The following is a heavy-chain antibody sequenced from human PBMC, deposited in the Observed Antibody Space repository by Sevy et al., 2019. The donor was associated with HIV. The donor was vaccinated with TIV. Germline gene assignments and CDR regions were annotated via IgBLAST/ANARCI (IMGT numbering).Heavy chain of an antibody. CDR1: GFTFSNYY. Sequence: GGSLRLSCAASGFTFSNYYMNWVRQGPGKGLVWVARLNGDGSDINYADSVRGRFTMPRDNTKNTLYLQMSSLRGEDTAVYYCFVRIRDSSEIDYWGQGTLVTVSS. CDR2: LNGDGSDI. J-gene: IGHJ4*02. D-gene: IGHD6-6*01. CDR3: FVRIRDSSEIDY. V-gene: IGHV3-74*01.